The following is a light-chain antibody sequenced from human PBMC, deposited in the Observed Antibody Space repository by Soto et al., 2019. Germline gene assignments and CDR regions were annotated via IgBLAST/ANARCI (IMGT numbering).Light chain of an antibody. Sequence: DIQMTQSPSSLSASVGDRVTITCRASQSISTYLNWYQERPGKAPKLLIYAASNLQSGAPSRFSRSGSATDFTLTISSLQPEDFATYYCQQSYSAPLFTFGQGTKLEIK. CDR1: QSISTY. V-gene: IGKV1-39*01. J-gene: IGKJ2*01. CDR2: AAS. CDR3: QQSYSAPLFT.